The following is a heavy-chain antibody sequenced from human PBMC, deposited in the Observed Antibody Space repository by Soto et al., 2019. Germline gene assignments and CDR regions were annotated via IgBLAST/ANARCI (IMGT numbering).Heavy chain of an antibody. D-gene: IGHD2-15*01. J-gene: IGHJ6*02. CDR1: GYTFTSYD. CDR3: SRGLGCSGGSCSTFGYYYGRGV. CDR2: MNPNSGNT. Sequence: ASVKVSCKASGYTFTSYDINWVRQATGQGLVWMGWMNPNSGNTGYAQKFQGRVTMTRNTSISTAYMELSSLRSEDTAVYYCSRGLGCSGGSCSTFGYYYGRGVWGQGPTVTV. V-gene: IGHV1-8*01.